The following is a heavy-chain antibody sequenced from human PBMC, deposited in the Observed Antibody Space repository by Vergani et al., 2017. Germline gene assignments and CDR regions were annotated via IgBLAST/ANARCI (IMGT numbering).Heavy chain of an antibody. D-gene: IGHD3/OR15-3a*01. V-gene: IGHV4-30-2*01. CDR2: VYYSGTT. J-gene: IGHJ6*03. CDR3: ARGQTGYSRDWSTYFFYMDV. Sequence: QLQLQESDSRLVNPSQTLSLTCTLSGDAISRDTYSWNWVRQPPGKPLEWIGSVYYSGTTYYNPSLGGRVTMSIEKSKNHFSLTLTSVTAADSAFYFCARGQTGYSRDWSTYFFYMDVWDKGTTVTVSS. CDR1: GDAISRDTYS.